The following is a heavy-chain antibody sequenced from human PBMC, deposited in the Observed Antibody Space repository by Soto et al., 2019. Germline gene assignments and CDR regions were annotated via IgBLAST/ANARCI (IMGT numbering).Heavy chain of an antibody. CDR1: GGSFSGYY. CDR2: INHSGST. CDR3: ARVYDAFDI. V-gene: IGHV4-34*01. J-gene: IGHJ3*02. Sequence: ETLSLTCAVYGGSFSGYYWSWIRQPPGKGLEWIGEINHSGSTNYNPSLKSRVTISVDTSKNQFSLKLSSVTAAYTAVYYCARVYDAFDIWGQGTMVTVSS.